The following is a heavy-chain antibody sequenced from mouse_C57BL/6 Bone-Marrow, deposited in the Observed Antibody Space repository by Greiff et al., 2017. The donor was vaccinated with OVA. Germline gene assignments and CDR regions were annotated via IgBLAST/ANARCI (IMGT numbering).Heavy chain of an antibody. CDR3: ARWSYWYFDV. CDR2: INPSSGYT. J-gene: IGHJ1*03. V-gene: IGHV1-7*01. CDR1: GYTFTSYW. Sequence: QVQLQQPGAELAKPGASVKLSCKASGYTFTSYWMHWVQQRPGKGLEWIGYINPSSGYTKYNQKFKDKATLSADKSSSTAYMQLSSLTYEDSAVFYCARWSYWYFDVWGTGTTVTVSS.